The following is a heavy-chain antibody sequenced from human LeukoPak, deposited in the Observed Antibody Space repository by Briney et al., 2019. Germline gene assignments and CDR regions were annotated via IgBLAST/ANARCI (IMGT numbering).Heavy chain of an antibody. CDR3: AREYCGASCSRDY. Sequence: SETLSLTCAVSGYSISSGYYWGWIRQPPGKGLEWIGSIYPSGNTYCNPSLKSRVTISLDTSKNHFSLNLSSVTAADTAVYYCAREYCGASCSRDYWGQGTLVTVSS. CDR2: IYPSGNT. J-gene: IGHJ4*02. D-gene: IGHD2-21*01. CDR1: GYSISSGYY. V-gene: IGHV4-38-2*01.